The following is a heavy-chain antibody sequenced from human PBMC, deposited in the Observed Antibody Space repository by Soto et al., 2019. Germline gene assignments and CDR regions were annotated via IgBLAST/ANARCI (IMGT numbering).Heavy chain of an antibody. CDR1: GGSISSSSYY. J-gene: IGHJ4*02. CDR2: IYSTGST. Sequence: SETLSLTCTVSGGSISSSSYYWGWIRQPPGKGLEWIGYIYSTGSTYYNPSLKSRVTISVDTSKNHFSLKLSSVTATDTAVYFCARDDSSGYYFPYWGQGSLVTVSS. CDR3: ARDDSSGYYFPY. V-gene: IGHV4-39*02. D-gene: IGHD3-22*01.